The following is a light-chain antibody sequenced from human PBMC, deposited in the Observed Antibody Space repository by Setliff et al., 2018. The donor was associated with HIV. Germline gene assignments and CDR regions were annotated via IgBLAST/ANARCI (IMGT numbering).Light chain of an antibody. CDR2: GNT. CDR1: SSNIGAGYD. J-gene: IGLJ1*01. CDR3: QSYDSSLFYV. V-gene: IGLV1-40*01. Sequence: QSALTQPPSVSGAPGQRVTISCTGSSSNIGAGYDVHWYQQLPGTAPKLLIYGNTNRLSGVPDRFSGSKSGTSASLAITGLQAEDEADYYCQSYDSSLFYVFGTGTKVTVL.